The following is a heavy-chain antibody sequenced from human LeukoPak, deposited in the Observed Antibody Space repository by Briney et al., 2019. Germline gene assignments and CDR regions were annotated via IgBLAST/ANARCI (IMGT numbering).Heavy chain of an antibody. CDR3: ARDPSSGWYIGWFDP. Sequence: PGGSLRLACAASGFTFSDYYMSWIRQAPGKWLEWVSYISSSGSTIYYADSVKGRFTISRDNAKNSLYLQMNSLRAEDTAVYYCARDPSSGWYIGWFDPWGQGTLVTVSS. J-gene: IGHJ5*02. V-gene: IGHV3-11*01. CDR1: GFTFSDYY. D-gene: IGHD6-19*01. CDR2: ISSSGSTI.